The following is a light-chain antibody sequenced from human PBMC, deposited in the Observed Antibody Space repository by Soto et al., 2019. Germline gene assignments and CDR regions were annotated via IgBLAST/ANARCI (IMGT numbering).Light chain of an antibody. CDR2: DAS. V-gene: IGKV1-5*01. J-gene: IGKJ1*01. CDR1: QSISSW. Sequence: DIQMTQSPSTLSASVGDRVTITGRASQSISSWLAWYQQKPGKAPKLLIYDASRLESGVPSRFSGSGSGTEFPLTISSLQPDDFATYYCQQYNSYPWTFGQGTKVESK. CDR3: QQYNSYPWT.